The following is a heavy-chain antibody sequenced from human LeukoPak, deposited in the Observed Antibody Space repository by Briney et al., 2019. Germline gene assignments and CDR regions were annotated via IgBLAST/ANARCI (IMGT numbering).Heavy chain of an antibody. CDR3: ARFGYYYYYYMDV. D-gene: IGHD3-10*01. Sequence: PGGSLRLSCAASGFTFSSYGMNWVRQAPGKGLEWVSYISSSGSTIYYADSVKGRFTISRDNAKNSLYLQMNSLRAEDTAVYYCARFGYYYYYYMDVWGKGTTVTISS. CDR2: ISSSGSTI. CDR1: GFTFSSYG. V-gene: IGHV3-48*04. J-gene: IGHJ6*03.